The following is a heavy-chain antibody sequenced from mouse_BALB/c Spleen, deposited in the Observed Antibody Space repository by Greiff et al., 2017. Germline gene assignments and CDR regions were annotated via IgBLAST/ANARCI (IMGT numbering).Heavy chain of an antibody. Sequence: EVKLVESGGGLVQPGGSRKLSCAASGFTFSSFGMHWVRQAPEKGLEWVAYISSGSSTIYYADTVKGRFTISRDNPKNTLFLQMTSLSSEDTAMYYCARVTMITSPSYWYFDVWGAGTTVTVSS. D-gene: IGHD2-4*01. V-gene: IGHV5-17*02. CDR2: ISSGSSTI. CDR1: GFTFSSFG. CDR3: ARVTMITSPSYWYFDV. J-gene: IGHJ1*01.